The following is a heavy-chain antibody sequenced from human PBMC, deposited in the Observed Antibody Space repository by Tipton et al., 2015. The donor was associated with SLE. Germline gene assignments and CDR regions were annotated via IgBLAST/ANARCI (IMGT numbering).Heavy chain of an antibody. Sequence: TLSLTCTVSGGSISSGSYYWSWIRQPAGKGLEWIGYIYTSGSTNYNPSLKSRVTISLDTSKNQFSLKLSSVTAADTAVYYCARGSGAVAEDYWGQGTLVTVSS. V-gene: IGHV4-61*09. J-gene: IGHJ4*02. CDR3: ARGSGAVAEDY. D-gene: IGHD6-19*01. CDR1: GGSISSGSYY. CDR2: IYTSGST.